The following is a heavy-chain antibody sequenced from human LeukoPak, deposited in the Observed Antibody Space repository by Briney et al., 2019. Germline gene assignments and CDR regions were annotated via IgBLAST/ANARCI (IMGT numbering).Heavy chain of an antibody. CDR3: ARFVSSSWYGDY. CDR2: IYYSGST. V-gene: IGHV4-31*03. Sequence: SQTLSLTCTVSGGSISSGGYYWSWIRQHPGKGLEWIGYIYYSGSTYYNPPLKSRVTISVDTSKNQFSLKLSSVTAADTAVYYCARFVSSSWYGDYGGQGTRVTVSS. CDR1: GGSISSGGYY. J-gene: IGHJ4*02. D-gene: IGHD6-13*01.